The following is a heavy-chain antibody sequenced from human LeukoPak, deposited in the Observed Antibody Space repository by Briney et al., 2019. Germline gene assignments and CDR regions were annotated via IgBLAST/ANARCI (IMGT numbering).Heavy chain of an antibody. CDR1: GFTFSSYA. V-gene: IGHV3-64*01. CDR3: AKDHYDILTGYFDY. J-gene: IGHJ4*02. D-gene: IGHD3-9*01. Sequence: GGPLRLSCAASGFTFSSYAMHWVRQAPGKGLEYVSAISSNGGSTYYANSVKGRFTISRDNSKNTLYLQMNSLRAEDTAVYYCAKDHYDILTGYFDYWGQGTLVTVSS. CDR2: ISSNGGST.